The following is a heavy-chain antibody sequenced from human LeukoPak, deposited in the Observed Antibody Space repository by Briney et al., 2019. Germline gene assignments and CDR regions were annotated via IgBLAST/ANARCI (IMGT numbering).Heavy chain of an antibody. V-gene: IGHV3-48*04. J-gene: IGHJ4*02. CDR2: ISSSSSTI. CDR1: GFTFSSYS. Sequence: PGGSLRLSCAASGFTFSSYSMNWVRQAPGKGLEWVSYISSSSSTIYYADSVKGRFTISRDNAKNSLYLQMNSLRAEDTAVYYCAGDHVPAAIDYWGQGTLVTVSS. D-gene: IGHD2-2*02. CDR3: AGDHVPAAIDY.